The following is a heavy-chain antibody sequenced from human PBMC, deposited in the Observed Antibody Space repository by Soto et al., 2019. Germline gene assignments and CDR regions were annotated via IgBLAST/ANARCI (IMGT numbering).Heavy chain of an antibody. CDR2: ISGSGGST. D-gene: IGHD3-22*01. Sequence: EVQLLESGGGLVQPGGSLRLSCAASGLTFSSYAMSWVRQAPGKGLEWVSAISGSGGSTYYADSVKGRFTISRDNSKTALYLQMNSLRAEDTAVYYCAKDYASSGYYYAEYFQHWGQGTLVTVSS. CDR3: AKDYASSGYYYAEYFQH. CDR1: GLTFSSYA. J-gene: IGHJ1*01. V-gene: IGHV3-23*01.